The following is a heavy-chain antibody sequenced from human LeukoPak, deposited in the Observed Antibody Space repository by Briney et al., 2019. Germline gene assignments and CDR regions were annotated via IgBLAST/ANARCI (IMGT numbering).Heavy chain of an antibody. D-gene: IGHD4-17*01. CDR3: ASNLPDDYGDYYFDY. J-gene: IGHJ4*02. V-gene: IGHV3-48*04. Sequence: GGSLRLSCAVSGSDFSSHNFHWVRQAPGKGLEWVSFISRNSRTTYYADSVKGRFTISRDDAKNLVYLQMNSLGAEDTAVYYFASNLPDDYGDYYFDYWGQGTLVTVSS. CDR1: GSDFSSHN. CDR2: ISRNSRTT.